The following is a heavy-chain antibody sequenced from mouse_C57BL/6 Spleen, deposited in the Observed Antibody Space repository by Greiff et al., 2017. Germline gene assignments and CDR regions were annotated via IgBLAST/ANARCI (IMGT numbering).Heavy chain of an antibody. CDR3: AREGSSYGYFDD. D-gene: IGHD1-1*01. CDR1: GYTFTSYG. CDR2: INTSNGDT. Sequence: VKLQQPGAELVKPGASVKLSCKASGYTFTSYGMPWVRQRPGQGLEWLGNINTSNGDTNYNEKFKGQATLPVDKSSRQAYLQLSSLKSEDSAVYYWAREGSSYGYFDDWGPGTTLTVSS. J-gene: IGHJ1*01. V-gene: IGHV1-53*01.